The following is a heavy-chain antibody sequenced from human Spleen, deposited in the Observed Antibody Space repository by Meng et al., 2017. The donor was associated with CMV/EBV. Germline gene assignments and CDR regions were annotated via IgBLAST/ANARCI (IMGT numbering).Heavy chain of an antibody. CDR3: ASQSPPDVVTNYFYYGMDV. V-gene: IGHV4-59*01. Sequence: GSLRLSCAASGFTFSSYAMHWVRQPPGKGLEWIGYIYYGGSTNYNPSLKSRVTMSVDSSKNQISLRLSSVTPADTAVYYCASQSPPDVVTNYFYYGMDVWGQGTTVTVSS. CDR1: GFTFSSYA. D-gene: IGHD2-8*01. CDR2: IYYGGST. J-gene: IGHJ6*02.